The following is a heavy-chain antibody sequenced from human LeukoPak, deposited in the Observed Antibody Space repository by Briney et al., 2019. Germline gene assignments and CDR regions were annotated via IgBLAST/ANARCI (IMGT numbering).Heavy chain of an antibody. CDR1: GDSISNYY. CDR3: ARAEKAVTGTLDS. J-gene: IGHJ4*02. D-gene: IGHD6-19*01. V-gene: IGHV4-59*01. Sequence: SETLFLTCTVSGDSISNYYWSWVRQSPGKELEWIGYMYNRGSTIYNPSLKSRVTISTDTSKNQFSLRLTSVTAADTAVYYCARAEKAVTGTLDSWGQGTPITVSS. CDR2: MYNRGST.